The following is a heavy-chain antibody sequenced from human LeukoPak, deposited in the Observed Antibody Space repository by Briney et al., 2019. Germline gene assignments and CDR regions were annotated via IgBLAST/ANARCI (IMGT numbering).Heavy chain of an antibody. D-gene: IGHD2-2*01. Sequence: PSETLSLTCAVSGGSISSGGYSWSWIRQPPGEGLEWIGYIYHSGSTYYNPSLKSRVTISVDRSKNQFSLKLSSVTAADTAVYYCARGGPAALNWFDPWGQGTLVTVSS. J-gene: IGHJ5*02. V-gene: IGHV4-30-2*01. CDR2: IYHSGST. CDR3: ARGGPAALNWFDP. CDR1: GGSISSGGYS.